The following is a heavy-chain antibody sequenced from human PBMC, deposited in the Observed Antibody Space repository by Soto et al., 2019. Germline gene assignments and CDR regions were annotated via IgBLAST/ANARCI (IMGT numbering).Heavy chain of an antibody. CDR1: GASITSGGDE. Sequence: PQSHTCSVSGASITSGGDEWRWLRQSPGKGLEWIGHIYYTGSTFYSPSLKSRLTISLDTSKNQFSLDLRSVTAADTAMYYCARIEMASIKWGRGTLVTVSS. CDR2: IYYTGST. V-gene: IGHV4-31*03. CDR3: ARIEMASIK. J-gene: IGHJ4*02.